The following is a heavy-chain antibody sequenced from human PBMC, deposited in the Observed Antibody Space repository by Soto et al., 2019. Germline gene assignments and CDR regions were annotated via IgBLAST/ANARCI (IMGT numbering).Heavy chain of an antibody. CDR1: GYSFTNYW. Sequence: LGESLKISCKGSGYSFTNYWISWVRRMPGKGLEWMGNIDPVDSYTNYGPSFQGHVTFSVDTSISTAYLQWSSLKASDTAMYYCARIESIARNWFDPWGQGTLVTVSS. V-gene: IGHV5-10-1*01. J-gene: IGHJ5*02. D-gene: IGHD6-13*01. CDR2: IDPVDSYT. CDR3: ARIESIARNWFDP.